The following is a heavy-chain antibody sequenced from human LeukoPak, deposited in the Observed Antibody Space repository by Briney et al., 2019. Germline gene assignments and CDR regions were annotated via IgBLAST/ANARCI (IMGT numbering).Heavy chain of an antibody. D-gene: IGHD2-2*01. CDR1: GFTFDDYA. V-gene: IGHV3-43D*04. CDR3: AKDRLVKRDCSITSCYNIDY. Sequence: GGSLRLSCAASGFTFDDYAMHWVRQAPGKGVEWVSLISWDGGRTYYADSVKGRFTIARDNSKNYLYLQMNSLRAEDTALYYCAKDRLVKRDCSITSCYNIDYWGQGTLVTVSS. CDR2: ISWDGGRT. J-gene: IGHJ4*02.